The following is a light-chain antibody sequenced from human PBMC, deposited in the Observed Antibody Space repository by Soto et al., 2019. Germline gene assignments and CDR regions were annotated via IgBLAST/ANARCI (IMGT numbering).Light chain of an antibody. CDR2: DAS. Sequence: EVLLTQSPGTLSLSPGERATLSCRASQSVSGNLLAWYQEKPGQAPRLLIYDASTRATGIPDRFSGSGSGTDFTLTISRLEPEDFAVYYCRQYGRSLGFAVGGGTKVEIK. CDR1: QSVSGNL. CDR3: RQYGRSLGFA. V-gene: IGKV3-20*01. J-gene: IGKJ4*01.